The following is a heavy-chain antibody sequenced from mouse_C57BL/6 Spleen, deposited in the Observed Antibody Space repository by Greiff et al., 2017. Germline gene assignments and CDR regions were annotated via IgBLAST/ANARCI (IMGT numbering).Heavy chain of an antibody. CDR1: GYSFTSGYF. D-gene: IGHD1-1*01. CDR2: LSYDGNN. Sequence: EVKLKESGPGLVKPSQSLSLTCSVTGYSFTSGYFCNWIRQSPGDILGLRGILSYDGNNYYNPSLKNRISITRDSSKNQFFLMFNSVTTEHSATCDCASGGGSSSWFAYWGQGTLVTVSA. V-gene: IGHV3-6*01. J-gene: IGHJ3*01. CDR3: ASGGGSSSWFAY.